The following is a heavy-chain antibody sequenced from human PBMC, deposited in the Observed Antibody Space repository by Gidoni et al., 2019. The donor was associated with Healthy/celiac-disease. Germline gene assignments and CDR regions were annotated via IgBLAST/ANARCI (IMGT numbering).Heavy chain of an antibody. CDR1: GFSLSTSGVG. V-gene: IGHV2-5*01. J-gene: IGHJ4*02. Sequence: QITLKESGPPLVQPTQTLPLTCTFSGFSLSTSGVGVGWIRQPPGKALEWLALIYWNDDERYSPSLKSRLTITKDTSKNQVVLTMTNMDPVDTATYYCAAGAIGFGELLSTLDYWGQGTLVTVSS. CDR3: AAGAIGFGELLSTLDY. D-gene: IGHD3-10*01. CDR2: IYWNDDE.